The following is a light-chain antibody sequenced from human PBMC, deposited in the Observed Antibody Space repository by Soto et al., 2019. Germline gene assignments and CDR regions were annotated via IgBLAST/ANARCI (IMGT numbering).Light chain of an antibody. CDR3: TSYAGSNTYV. V-gene: IGLV2-8*01. Sequence: QSALTQPPSASGSPGQSVTISCTGTKNDIGVYDFVSWYQHHPGKAPRLIIYEVVQRPSGVPDRFSGSKSGNTASLTVSGLQAADEADYFCTSYAGSNTYVFGSGTKLTV. CDR1: KNDIGVYDF. J-gene: IGLJ1*01. CDR2: EVV.